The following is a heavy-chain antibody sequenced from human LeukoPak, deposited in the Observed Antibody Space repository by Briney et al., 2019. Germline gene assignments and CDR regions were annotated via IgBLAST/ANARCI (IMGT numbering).Heavy chain of an antibody. V-gene: IGHV4-39*01. CDR2: IYYSGST. J-gene: IGHJ4*02. Sequence: PSETLSLTCTVSGGSISSSSYYWGRLRQPRGKGLEWIGNIYYSGSTYYTPSPKSRVTISVDTPKNQFSLKLSSVTAADTAVYYCARRGDRSRSHPFDYWGQGTLVTVSS. CDR3: ARRGDRSRSHPFDY. D-gene: IGHD3-16*01. CDR1: GGSISSSSYY.